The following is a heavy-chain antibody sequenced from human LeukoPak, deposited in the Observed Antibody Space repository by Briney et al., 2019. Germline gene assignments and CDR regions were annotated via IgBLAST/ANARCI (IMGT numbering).Heavy chain of an antibody. V-gene: IGHV1-46*01. D-gene: IGHD1-26*01. CDR2: INPSGGST. CDR3: ARDETTSIVGATIDY. CDR1: GYTFTSYY. Sequence: ASVKVSCKASGYTFTSYYMHWVRQAPGQGLEWMGIINPSGGSTSYAQKFQGRVTMTRDTSTSTVYMELSSLRSEDTAVYYCARDETTSIVGATIDYWGQGTLVTVSS. J-gene: IGHJ4*02.